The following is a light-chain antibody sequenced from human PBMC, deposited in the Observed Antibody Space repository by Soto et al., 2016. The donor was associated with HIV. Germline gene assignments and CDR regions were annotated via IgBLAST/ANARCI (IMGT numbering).Light chain of an antibody. CDR3: QHFDNLPLS. V-gene: IGKV1-33*01. CDR2: DAS. CDR1: LDITNR. Sequence: IQMTQSPSSLSASIGDRVTITCQANLDITNRVNWYQQKAGKPPKLLIHDASNLETGIPSRFSGGGSGTHFSFTISSLQPEDIGTYYCQHFDNLPLSFGGGPRWR. J-gene: IGKJ4*01.